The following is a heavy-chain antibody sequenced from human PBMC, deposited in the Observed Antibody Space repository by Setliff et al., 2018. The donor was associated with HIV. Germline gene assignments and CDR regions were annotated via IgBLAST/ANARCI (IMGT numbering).Heavy chain of an antibody. CDR2: LRGDGII. CDR1: GFTVSSNY. J-gene: IGHJ4*02. CDR3: ARDDKWAFDY. Sequence: PGGSLRLSCAASGFTVSSNYMSWVRQAPGRGLEWLSSLRGDGIISYADSVKGRFTISRDSAKNSLFLQMNSLRGEDTTVYFCARDDKWAFDYWGQGTQVTVSS. D-gene: IGHD1-26*01. V-gene: IGHV3-66*01.